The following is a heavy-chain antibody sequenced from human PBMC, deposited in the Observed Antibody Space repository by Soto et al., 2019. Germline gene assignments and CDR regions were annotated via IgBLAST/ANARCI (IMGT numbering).Heavy chain of an antibody. V-gene: IGHV1-58*01. CDR3: AADPEGGYYDFWSGLYYYYYGMDV. CDR1: GFTFTSSA. J-gene: IGHJ6*02. Sequence: ASVKVSCKASGFTFTSSAVQWVRQARGQRLEWIGWIVVGSGNTNYAQKFQERVTITRGMSTSTAYMELSSLRSEDTAVYYCAADPEGGYYDFWSGLYYYYYGMDVWGQGTTVTVSS. CDR2: IVVGSGNT. D-gene: IGHD3-3*01.